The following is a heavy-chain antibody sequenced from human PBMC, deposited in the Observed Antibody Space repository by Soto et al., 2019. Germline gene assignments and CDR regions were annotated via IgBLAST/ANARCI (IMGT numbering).Heavy chain of an antibody. D-gene: IGHD2-15*01. CDR2: IHYSGSN. CDR1: GGSISSGGYY. J-gene: IGHJ6*02. V-gene: IGHV4-31*03. Sequence: QVQLQESGPGLVKPSQTLSLTCTVSGGSISSGGYYWSWIRQHPGKGLEWIGYIHYSGSNYYNPTLKSRFTIPVSTSKNQFSLKLSSVTAADTAVYYCARDLVGPLLPYGMDVWGQGTTVTVSS. CDR3: ARDLVGPLLPYGMDV.